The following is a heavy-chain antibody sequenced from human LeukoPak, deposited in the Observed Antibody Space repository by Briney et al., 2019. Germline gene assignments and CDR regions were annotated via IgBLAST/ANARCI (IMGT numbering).Heavy chain of an antibody. CDR1: GYTFTGYY. V-gene: IGHV1-2*02. D-gene: IGHD3-22*01. Sequence: ASVKVSCKASGYTFTGYYMHWVRQAPGQGLEWMGWINPNSGGTNYAQKFQGRVTMTRDTSISTAYMELSRLRSDDTAVYYCAASRYYYDSSGYRTLSFDYWGQGTLVTVSS. J-gene: IGHJ4*02. CDR3: AASRYYYDSSGYRTLSFDY. CDR2: INPNSGGT.